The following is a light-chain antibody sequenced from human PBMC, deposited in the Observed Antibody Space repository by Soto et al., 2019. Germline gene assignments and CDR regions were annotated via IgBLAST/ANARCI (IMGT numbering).Light chain of an antibody. CDR1: QIVASSY. CDR2: DAS. J-gene: IGKJ4*01. CDR3: QQYGSSPLT. V-gene: IGKV3-20*01. Sequence: RAGQIVASSYLAWYQHKRGQAPRLLIYDASTRATGIPDRFSGSGSGTDFTLTISRLEPEDFAVCYCQQYGSSPLTFGGGTKVDIK.